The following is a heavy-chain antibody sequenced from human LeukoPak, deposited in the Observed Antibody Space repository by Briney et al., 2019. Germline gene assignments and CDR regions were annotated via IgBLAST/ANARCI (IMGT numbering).Heavy chain of an antibody. D-gene: IGHD6-13*01. J-gene: IGHJ4*02. CDR1: GFTVSSNY. CDR3: TRGPCSNWYSDY. Sequence: GGSLRLSCAASGFTVSSNYMNWVRQAPGKGLEWVSIIYSGGDTYYADSVKGRFTISRDNSKNTLYLQMNSLRAEDTAVYYCTRGPCSNWYSDYWGQGTLVTVFS. CDR2: IYSGGDT. V-gene: IGHV3-66*02.